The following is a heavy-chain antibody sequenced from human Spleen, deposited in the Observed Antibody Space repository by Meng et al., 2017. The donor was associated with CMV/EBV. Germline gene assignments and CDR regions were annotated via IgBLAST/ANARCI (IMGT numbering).Heavy chain of an antibody. CDR3: ARDSSAVHNWLDS. CDR2: ISSSGSIT. D-gene: IGHD1-26*01. J-gene: IGHJ5*01. V-gene: IGHV3-11*04. CDR1: GGSFSGYY. Sequence: GGSLRLSCAVYGGSFSGYYMTWIRQAPGKGLEWVSYISSSGSITKYLDSLKGRFTISRDNAKNSLFLQMNSLTVEDTAVYYCARDSSAVHNWLDSWGQGTLVTVSS.